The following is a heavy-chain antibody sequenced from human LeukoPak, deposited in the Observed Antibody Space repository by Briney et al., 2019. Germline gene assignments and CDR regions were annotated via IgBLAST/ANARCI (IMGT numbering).Heavy chain of an antibody. Sequence: TLSLTCTVSGCSISSGGYYWGWIRQHPGKGLEWIGYIYYSGSTYYNPSLKSRVTISVDTSKNQFSLKLSSVTAADTAVYYCARWFIVGATTGIDYWGQGTLVTVSS. V-gene: IGHV4-31*03. CDR3: ARWFIVGATTGIDY. CDR2: IYYSGST. D-gene: IGHD1-26*01. CDR1: GCSISSGGYY. J-gene: IGHJ4*02.